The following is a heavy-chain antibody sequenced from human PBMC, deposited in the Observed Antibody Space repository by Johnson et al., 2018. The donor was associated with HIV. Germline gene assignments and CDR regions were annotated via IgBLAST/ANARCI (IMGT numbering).Heavy chain of an antibody. CDR1: GFTFSAYW. D-gene: IGHD3-10*01. CDR2: ISSSGSTI. J-gene: IGHJ3*02. V-gene: IGHV3-48*01. CDR3: AKDPTDFGADWAFDI. Sequence: VQLVESGGGLVQPGGSLRLSCAASGFTFSAYWMTWVRQAPGKGLEWVSHISSSGSTIYYAESVKGRFTISRDNSKNTFYLQMNSLRGDDTAVYYCAKDPTDFGADWAFDIWGQGTMVTGSS.